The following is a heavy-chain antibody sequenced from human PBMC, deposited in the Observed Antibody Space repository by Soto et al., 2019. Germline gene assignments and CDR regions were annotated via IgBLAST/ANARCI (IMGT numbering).Heavy chain of an antibody. D-gene: IGHD3-3*02. CDR3: ARKKTLEILYGGMDV. V-gene: IGHV4-30-4*01. CDR1: GGSISSGDYY. CDR2: IYYSGST. Sequence: SETLSLTCTVSGGSISSGDYYWSWIRQPPGKGLEWIGYIYYSGSTYYNPSLKSRVTISVDTSKNQFSLKLSSVTAADTAVHQCARKKTLEILYGGMDVRGEGPTVP. J-gene: IGHJ6*02.